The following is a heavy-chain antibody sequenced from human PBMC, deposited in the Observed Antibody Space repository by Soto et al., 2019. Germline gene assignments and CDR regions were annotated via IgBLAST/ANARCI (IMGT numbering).Heavy chain of an antibody. D-gene: IGHD1-7*01. J-gene: IGHJ5*02. CDR1: GYTFTSYC. CDR3: ARDGLTSITGTTDPTSWFDP. CDR2: ISAYNGNT. V-gene: IGHV1-18*04. Sequence: ASVNVSCKSSGYTFTSYCISWVRQAPGQGLEWMGWISAYNGNTNYAQKLQGRVTMTTDTSTSTAYMELRSLRSDDTAVYYCARDGLTSITGTTDPTSWFDPWGQGTLVTVS.